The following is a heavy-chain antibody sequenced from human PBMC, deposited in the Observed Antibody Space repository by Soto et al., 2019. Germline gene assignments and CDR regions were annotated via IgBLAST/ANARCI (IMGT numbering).Heavy chain of an antibody. CDR2: ISGSGGST. CDR3: AKGLSIAARPRYYYYYGMDV. V-gene: IGHV3-23*01. CDR1: GFTFSSYA. Sequence: PGGSLRLSCAASGFTFSSYAMSWVRQAPGKGLEWVSAISGSGGSTYYADSVKGRFTISRDNSKNTLYLQMNSLRAEDTAVYYCAKGLSIAARPRYYYYYGMDVRGQGTTVTVSS. J-gene: IGHJ6*02. D-gene: IGHD6-6*01.